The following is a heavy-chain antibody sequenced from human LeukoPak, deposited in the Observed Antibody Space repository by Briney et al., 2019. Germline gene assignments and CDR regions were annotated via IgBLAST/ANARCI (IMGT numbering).Heavy chain of an antibody. D-gene: IGHD3-10*01. CDR2: INHSGST. CDR3: ASSKGEDNWFDP. V-gene: IGHV4-34*01. CDR1: GGSFSGYY. Sequence: SETLSLPCAVYGGSFSGYYWSWIRQPPGKGLEWIGEINHSGSTNYNPSLKSRVTISVDTSKNQFSLKLSSVTAADTAVYYCASSKGEDNWFDPWGQGTLVTVSS. J-gene: IGHJ5*02.